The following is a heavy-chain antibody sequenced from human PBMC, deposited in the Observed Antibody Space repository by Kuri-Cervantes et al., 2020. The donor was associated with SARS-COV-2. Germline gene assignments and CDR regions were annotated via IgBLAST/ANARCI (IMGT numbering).Heavy chain of an antibody. Sequence: SETLSLTCTVSGGSISSYYWSWIRQPPGKGLEWIGYIYYSGSTNYNPSLKSRVTISVDTSKNQFSLKLSSVTAADTAVYYCARGLSRAARPGDYWGQGTLVTVSS. CDR3: ARGLSRAARPGDY. CDR1: GGSISSYY. CDR2: IYYSGST. J-gene: IGHJ4*02. V-gene: IGHV4-59*01. D-gene: IGHD6-6*01.